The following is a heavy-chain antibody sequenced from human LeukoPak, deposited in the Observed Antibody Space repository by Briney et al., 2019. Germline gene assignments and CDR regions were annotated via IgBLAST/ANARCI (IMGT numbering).Heavy chain of an antibody. D-gene: IGHD3-22*01. CDR1: GFTFSSYS. CDR3: AKESDGITMIVVVITTPWFDP. J-gene: IGHJ5*02. V-gene: IGHV3-48*01. Sequence: GGSLRLSCVVSGFTFSSYSISWVRQAPGRGLEWVSYSSRNGNTMNYADSVKGRFTISRDNSKNTLYLQMNSLRAEDTAVYYCAKESDGITMIVVVITTPWFDPWGQGTLVTVSS. CDR2: SSRNGNTM.